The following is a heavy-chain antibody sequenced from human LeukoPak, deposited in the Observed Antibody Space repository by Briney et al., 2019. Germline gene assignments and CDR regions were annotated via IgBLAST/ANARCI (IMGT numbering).Heavy chain of an antibody. D-gene: IGHD3-9*01. V-gene: IGHV3-66*01. CDR3: ARDPVYYDILTGYVPG. CDR1: GFTVSSNY. CDR2: IYSGGST. Sequence: GSLRLSCAASGFTVSSNYMSWVRQAPGKGLEWVSVIYSGGSTYYADSVKGRFTISRDNSKNTLYLQMNSLRAEDTAVYYCARDPVYYDILTGYVPGWGQGTLVTVSS. J-gene: IGHJ4*02.